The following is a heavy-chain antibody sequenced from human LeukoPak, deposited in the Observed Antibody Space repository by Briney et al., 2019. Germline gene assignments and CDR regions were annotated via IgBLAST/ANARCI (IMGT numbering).Heavy chain of an antibody. D-gene: IGHD2-2*01. Sequence: SETLSLTCTVSGGSISSGNYYWSWIRQPPGKGLEWIGYIYYSGTTYYNPSLKSRVTISVDTSKNQFSLKLNSVTAADTAMYYCARELGYCGSSSCPPWGQGTLVTVSS. V-gene: IGHV4-30-4*08. J-gene: IGHJ5*02. CDR2: IYYSGTT. CDR1: GGSISSGNYY. CDR3: ARELGYCGSSSCPP.